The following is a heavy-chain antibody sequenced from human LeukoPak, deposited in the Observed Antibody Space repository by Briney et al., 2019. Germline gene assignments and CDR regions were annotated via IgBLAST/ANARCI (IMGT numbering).Heavy chain of an antibody. CDR3: ARRSIAALRFDY. J-gene: IGHJ4*02. CDR1: GCTFTGYY. CDR2: INPNSGGT. Sequence: ASVKVSCKASGCTFTGYYMLWVRQAPGQGLEWMGWINPNSGGTNYAQKFQGRVTMTRDTSISTAYMELSRLRSDDTAVYYCARRSIAALRFDYWGQGTLVTVSS. D-gene: IGHD6-6*01. V-gene: IGHV1-2*02.